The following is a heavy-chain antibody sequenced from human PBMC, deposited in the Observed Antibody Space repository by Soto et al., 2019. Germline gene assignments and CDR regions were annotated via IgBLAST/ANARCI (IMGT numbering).Heavy chain of an antibody. CDR1: GYTFTGYY. J-gene: IGHJ6*02. D-gene: IGHD4-17*01. V-gene: IGHV1-2*04. CDR2: ISPNSGGT. CDR3: ARTSVTTLAYYGMDV. Sequence: ASVKVSCKASGYTFTGYYMHWVRQAPGQGLEWMGWISPNSGGTNYAQKFQGWVTMTRDTSISTAYMELSRLRSDDTAVYYCARTSVTTLAYYGMDVWGQGTTVTVSS.